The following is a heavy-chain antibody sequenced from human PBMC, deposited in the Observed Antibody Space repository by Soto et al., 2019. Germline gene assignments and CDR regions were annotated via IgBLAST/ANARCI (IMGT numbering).Heavy chain of an antibody. V-gene: IGHV4-59*01. CDR3: AKDYYSDSNGSHFDY. CDR2: IYYSGST. J-gene: IGHJ4*02. Sequence: SETLSLTCTVSGGSISSYYWSWIRQPPGKVLEWIGYIYYSGSTNYNPSLKSRVTISVDNAENSLYLHMNSLRVEDTALYYCAKDYYSDSNGSHFDYWGQGTQVTVSS. CDR1: GGSISSYY. D-gene: IGHD3-22*01.